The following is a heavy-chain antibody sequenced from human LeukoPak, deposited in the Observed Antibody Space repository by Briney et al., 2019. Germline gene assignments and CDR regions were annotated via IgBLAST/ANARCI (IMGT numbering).Heavy chain of an antibody. D-gene: IGHD2-15*01. CDR2: ISNSSSNT. V-gene: IGHV3-21*01. CDR1: GFTLSSYN. CDR3: AKDRRGSALGDY. Sequence: GGSLRLSCAASGFTLSSYNMHWVRQAPGQGLEWVSCISNSSSNTYYADSVKGRFIISRDNAKNSLYLQLNSLTVEDTAVYYCAKDRRGSALGDYWGQGILVTVSS. J-gene: IGHJ4*02.